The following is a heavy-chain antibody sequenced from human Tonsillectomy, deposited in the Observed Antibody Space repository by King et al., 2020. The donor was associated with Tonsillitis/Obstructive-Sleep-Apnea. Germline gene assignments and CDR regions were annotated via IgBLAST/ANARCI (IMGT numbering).Heavy chain of an antibody. CDR2: ISGSNGGT. D-gene: IGHD6-19*01. CDR1: GFTFSTYA. Sequence: DVQLVESGGGLAQPGGSLRLSCVASGFTFSTYAMTWVRQAPGKGPEWVSGISGSNGGTYYADSVKGRFTISRDNSKNTLYLQMNCLRADDTALYYWAKDFAAVTGDPGSWGQGTLVTVSS. CDR3: AKDFAAVTGDPGS. J-gene: IGHJ5*02. V-gene: IGHV3-23*04.